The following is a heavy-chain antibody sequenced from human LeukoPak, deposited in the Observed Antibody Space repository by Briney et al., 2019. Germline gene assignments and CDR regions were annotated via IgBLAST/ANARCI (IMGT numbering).Heavy chain of an antibody. V-gene: IGHV1-69*05. D-gene: IGHD1-7*01. CDR2: IIPIFGTA. CDR1: GGTFSSYA. Sequence: ASVKVSCKASGGTFSSYAISWVRQAPGQGLEWMGGIIPIFGTANYAQTFQGRVTITTDESTSTAYMELSSLRSEDTAVYYCARGNVGTTLPGTGIDYYYYMDVWGKGTAVTVSS. CDR3: ARGNVGTTLPGTGIDYYYYMDV. J-gene: IGHJ6*03.